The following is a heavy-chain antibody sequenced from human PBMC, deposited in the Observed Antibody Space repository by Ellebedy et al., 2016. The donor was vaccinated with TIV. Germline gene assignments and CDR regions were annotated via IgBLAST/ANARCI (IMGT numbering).Heavy chain of an antibody. CDR2: IIPILGLV. D-gene: IGHD2-2*01. CDR3: ARGLDADYGMDV. J-gene: IGHJ6*02. V-gene: IGHV1-69*04. Sequence: AASVKVSCKASGGTFSSYAISWVRQAPGQGLEWMGRIIPILGLVKYEQKFQGRVTITADKSTITAYMELSSLRSEDTAVYYCARGLDADYGMDVWGQGTTVTVSS. CDR1: GGTFSSYA.